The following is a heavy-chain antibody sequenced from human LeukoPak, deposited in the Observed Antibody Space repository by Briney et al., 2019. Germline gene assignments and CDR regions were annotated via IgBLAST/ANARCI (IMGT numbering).Heavy chain of an antibody. J-gene: IGHJ4*02. CDR1: GFTFNSYG. V-gene: IGHV3-48*01. CDR2: ITSSSSTT. CDR3: APIAIRSGY. D-gene: IGHD3-9*01. Sequence: GGSLRLSCAASGFTFNSYGMNWVRQAPGKGLEWVSYITSSSSTTHYADSVKGRFTISRDNSKNTLYLQMNSLRAEDTAVYYCAPIAIRSGYWGQGTLVTVSS.